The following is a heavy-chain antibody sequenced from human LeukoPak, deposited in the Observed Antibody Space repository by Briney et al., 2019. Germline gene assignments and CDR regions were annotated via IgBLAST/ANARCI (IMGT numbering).Heavy chain of an antibody. CDR2: IYNSGNS. V-gene: IGHV4-59*12. D-gene: IGHD6-19*01. CDR1: GGSIGSYY. J-gene: IGHJ4*02. Sequence: PSETLSLTCTVSGGSIGSYYWSWIRQPPGKRLEWIGYIYNSGNSNYNPSLKSRVTISVDTSKNQFSLKLSSVTAADTAVYYCARRPRSIAVAGTRGAFDYWGQGTLVTVSS. CDR3: ARRPRSIAVAGTRGAFDY.